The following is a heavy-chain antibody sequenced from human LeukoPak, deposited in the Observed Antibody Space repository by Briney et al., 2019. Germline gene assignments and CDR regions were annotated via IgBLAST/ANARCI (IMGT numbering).Heavy chain of an antibody. D-gene: IGHD7-27*01. V-gene: IGHV1-2*02. Sequence: ASVKVSCKASGYTFTAYYIHWVRQAPGQGLEWMGWISPNSGGTDYAQKFKGRVTMTRVTSISTTYVELSSLTSDDTAVYYCAIQPWGSGNNWYFDLWGRGTLVTVSS. J-gene: IGHJ2*01. CDR2: ISPNSGGT. CDR3: AIQPWGSGNNWYFDL. CDR1: GYTFTAYY.